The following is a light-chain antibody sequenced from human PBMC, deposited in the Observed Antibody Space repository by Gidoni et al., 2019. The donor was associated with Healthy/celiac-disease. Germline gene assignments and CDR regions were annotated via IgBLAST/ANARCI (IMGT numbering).Light chain of an antibody. Sequence: DIVMTQAPDPLAVSLGERATINCKTSQSFLYSSNNKNYLAWYQQKPGQPPKLLICWESTRESEVPDRFSGSGSGTDFTLTISSLQTEDVAVYYCQQYYSTPITFGQGTRLEIK. J-gene: IGKJ5*01. V-gene: IGKV4-1*01. CDR1: QSFLYSSNNKNY. CDR3: QQYYSTPIT. CDR2: WES.